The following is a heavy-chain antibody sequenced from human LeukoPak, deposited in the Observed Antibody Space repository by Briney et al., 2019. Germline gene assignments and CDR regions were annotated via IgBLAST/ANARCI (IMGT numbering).Heavy chain of an antibody. Sequence: GGSLRLSCAASGFTVSNNYMSWVRQAPGKGLEWVAVTSSDLNVKLYADSVKGRFTISRDNSRSTLYLQMNSLRPEDTAIYYCAREGYYGSGSPPSLYFDYWGQGTLVTVSS. CDR2: TSSDLNVK. V-gene: IGHV3-30*03. J-gene: IGHJ4*02. D-gene: IGHD3-10*01. CDR1: GFTVSNNY. CDR3: AREGYYGSGSPPSLYFDY.